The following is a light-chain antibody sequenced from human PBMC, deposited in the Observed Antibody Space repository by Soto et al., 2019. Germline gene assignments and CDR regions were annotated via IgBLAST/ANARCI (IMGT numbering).Light chain of an antibody. CDR3: QQLKSYPLS. Sequence: DIQLTQSPSFLSASVGDRVTITCRTSQDISSYLAWYQQKPGKAPQLLISAASTLQSGVRSRFSGSGSGTEFTLTISSLQPEDFATSYCQQLKSYPLSFGGGTKVEI. CDR2: AAS. CDR1: QDISSY. J-gene: IGKJ4*01. V-gene: IGKV1-9*01.